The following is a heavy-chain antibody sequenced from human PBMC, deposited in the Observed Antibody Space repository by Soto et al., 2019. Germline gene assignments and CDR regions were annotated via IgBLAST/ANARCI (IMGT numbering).Heavy chain of an antibody. V-gene: IGHV4-30-4*08. CDR3: AREDDGGDRDYYGLDV. CDR1: GGSISSDIYH. Sequence: QVHLQQSGPGLVRPSQTLSLTCTVSGGSISSDIYHWTWIRQSPGKGLEWIGYIYYSGSIFYNPSFKGRVTISVDTSKNQLSLQLSSVTAADTAVYFCAREDDGGDRDYYGLDVWGQGTTVTVSS. CDR2: IYYSGSI. D-gene: IGHD2-21*02. J-gene: IGHJ6*02.